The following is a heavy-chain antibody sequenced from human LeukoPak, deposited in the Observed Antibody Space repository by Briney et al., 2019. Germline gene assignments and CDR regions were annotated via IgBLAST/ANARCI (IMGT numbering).Heavy chain of an antibody. V-gene: IGHV4-61*02. J-gene: IGHJ5*02. Sequence: ASETLSLTCTVSGGSISSGAYYWSWIRQPAGKGLELIGRIYTSGSTNYNPSLKSRVTISVDTSKNQFSLKLSSVTAADTAVYYCARERNPYYHDSSGYSNWFDPWGQGTLVTVSS. CDR1: GGSISSGAYY. D-gene: IGHD3-22*01. CDR3: ARERNPYYHDSSGYSNWFDP. CDR2: IYTSGST.